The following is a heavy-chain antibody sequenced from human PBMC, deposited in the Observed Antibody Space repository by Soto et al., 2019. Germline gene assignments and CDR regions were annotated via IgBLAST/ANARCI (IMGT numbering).Heavy chain of an antibody. Sequence: EVQLLESGGGLVQPGGSLRLSCAASGFTFSSYAMSWVRQAPGKGLEWVSAISGSGGSTYYADSVKGRFTISRDNSKNTLYLQMNSLRAEDTAVYYCAKDPTMIVVVTPLGWFDPWGQGTLVTVSS. V-gene: IGHV3-23*01. CDR1: GFTFSSYA. D-gene: IGHD3-22*01. J-gene: IGHJ5*02. CDR2: ISGSGGST. CDR3: AKDPTMIVVVTPLGWFDP.